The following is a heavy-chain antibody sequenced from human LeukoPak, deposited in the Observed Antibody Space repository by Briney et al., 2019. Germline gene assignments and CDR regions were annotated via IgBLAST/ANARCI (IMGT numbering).Heavy chain of an antibody. CDR1: GFTFSSYG. J-gene: IGHJ4*02. D-gene: IGHD6-19*01. Sequence: GRSLRLSCAASGFTFSSYGMHWVRQAPGKGLEWVAVISYDGSNKYYADSVKGRFTISRDNSKNTLYLQMNSLRAEDTAVYYCASRAGDEYYFDYWGQGTLVTVSS. V-gene: IGHV3-30*03. CDR2: ISYDGSNK. CDR3: ASRAGDEYYFDY.